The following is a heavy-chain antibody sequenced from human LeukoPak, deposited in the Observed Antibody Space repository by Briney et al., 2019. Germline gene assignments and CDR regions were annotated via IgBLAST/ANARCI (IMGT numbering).Heavy chain of an antibody. CDR2: IYYSGST. CDR3: ARRGVVPAAMGGGNWFDP. D-gene: IGHD2-2*01. Sequence: TSSETLSLTCTVSGGSISSSSYYWGWIRQPPGKGLEWIGSIYYSGSTYYNPSLKSRVTISVDTSKNQFSLKLSSVTAADTAVYYCARRGVVPAAMGGGNWFDPWGQGTLVTVSS. V-gene: IGHV4-39*07. J-gene: IGHJ5*02. CDR1: GGSISSSSYY.